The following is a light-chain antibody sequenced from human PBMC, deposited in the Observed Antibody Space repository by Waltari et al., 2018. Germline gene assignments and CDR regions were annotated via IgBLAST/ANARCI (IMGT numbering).Light chain of an antibody. CDR1: KLGDKY. V-gene: IGLV3-1*01. CDR2: RGS. Sequence: SYELTQPPSVSVSPGQTASITCSGDKLGDKYACWYQQKTGQSPVLVSYRGSKRPSGIPGRSSGSNSGNTATLTISGTQAMDEADYYCQAWDSSTVVFGGGTKLTVL. CDR3: QAWDSSTVV. J-gene: IGLJ2*01.